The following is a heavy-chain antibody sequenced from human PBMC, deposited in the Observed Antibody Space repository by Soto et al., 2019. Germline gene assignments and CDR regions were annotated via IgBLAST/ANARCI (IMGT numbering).Heavy chain of an antibody. CDR3: VRWFGELMFDY. V-gene: IGHV4-31*03. Sequence: LSLTCTVSGGSISSGGYYWSWIRQHPGKGLEWIGYIYYSGSTYYNPSLKSRVTISVDTSKNQFSLKLSSVTAADTAVYYCVRWFGELMFDYWGQGTLVTVSS. D-gene: IGHD3-10*01. CDR2: IYYSGST. J-gene: IGHJ4*02. CDR1: GGSISSGGYY.